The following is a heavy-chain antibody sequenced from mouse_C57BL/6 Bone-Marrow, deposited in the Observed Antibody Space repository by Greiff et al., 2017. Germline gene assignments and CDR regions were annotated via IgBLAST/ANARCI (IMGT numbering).Heavy chain of an antibody. CDR3: AISPSMVTGKA. Sequence: QVQLQQPGAELVKPGASVKVSCKASGYTFTSYWMHWVKQRPGQGLEWIGRIHPSDSDTNYNQKFKGKATLTVDKSSSTAYMQLSSLTSEDSAVYYCAISPSMVTGKAWGTGTTVTVSS. D-gene: IGHD2-2*01. CDR2: IHPSDSDT. J-gene: IGHJ1*03. CDR1: GYTFTSYW. V-gene: IGHV1-74*01.